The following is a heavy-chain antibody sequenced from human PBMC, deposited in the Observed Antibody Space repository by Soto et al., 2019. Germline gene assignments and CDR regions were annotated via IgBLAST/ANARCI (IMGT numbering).Heavy chain of an antibody. D-gene: IGHD7-27*01. CDR2: IYYSGST. CDR3: ARRPGSLMDV. CDR1: GGSVSSGSYY. J-gene: IGHJ6*02. Sequence: QVQLQESGPGLVKPSETMSLTCTVSGGSVSSGSYYWSWIRQPPGKGLEWIGYIYYSGSTNYNPSRKSRVTITVDTSKNQFSRKLSSVTAADAAVYYCARRPGSLMDVWGQGTTVTVS. V-gene: IGHV4-61*01.